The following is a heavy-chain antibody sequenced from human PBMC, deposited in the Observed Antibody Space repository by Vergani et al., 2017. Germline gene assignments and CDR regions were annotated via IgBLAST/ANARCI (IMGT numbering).Heavy chain of an antibody. Sequence: VQLLESGGGVVQPGRSLRLSCAASGFTFSSYGMHWVRQAPGKGLEWVAVISYDGSNKYYADSVKGRFTISRDNSKNTLYLQMNSLRAEDTAVYYCAKSGYGSGSYFPIYYYYYMDVWGKGTTVTVSS. D-gene: IGHD3-10*01. CDR1: GFTFSSYG. V-gene: IGHV3-30*18. CDR3: AKSGYGSGSYFPIYYYYYMDV. CDR2: ISYDGSNK. J-gene: IGHJ6*03.